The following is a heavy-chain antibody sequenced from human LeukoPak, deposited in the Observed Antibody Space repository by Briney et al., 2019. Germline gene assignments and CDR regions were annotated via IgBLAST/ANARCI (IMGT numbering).Heavy chain of an antibody. J-gene: IGHJ4*02. V-gene: IGHV3-48*04. CDR3: ARVSGGSRLDY. CDR1: GLTFSSYS. D-gene: IGHD1-26*01. Sequence: GGSLRLSCAASGLTFSSYSMNWVRQAPGKGLEWVSYISSSSTIYYADSVKRRFTISRDNAKNSLYLQMNSLRAEDTAVYYCARVSGGSRLDYWGQGTLVTVSS. CDR2: ISSSSTI.